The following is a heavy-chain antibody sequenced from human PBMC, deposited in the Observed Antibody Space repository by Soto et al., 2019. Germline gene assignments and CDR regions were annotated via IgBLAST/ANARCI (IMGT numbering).Heavy chain of an antibody. D-gene: IGHD5-12*01. CDR1: GNSFTKYW. Sequence: GESLKISCKYAGNSFTKYWINLVRQIPGKGLELVGRIDPSDSSTKSSPSFQGHVTISGDKSIRTAYLQWTGLQTSDTAMYYCASTPKWLQFHFDSWGQGTLVTVSS. CDR3: ASTPKWLQFHFDS. CDR2: IDPSDSST. J-gene: IGHJ4*02. V-gene: IGHV5-10-1*01.